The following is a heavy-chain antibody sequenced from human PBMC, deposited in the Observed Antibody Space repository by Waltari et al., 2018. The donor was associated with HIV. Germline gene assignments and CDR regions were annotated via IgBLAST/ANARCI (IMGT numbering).Heavy chain of an antibody. J-gene: IGHJ1*01. CDR3: ARDGGYSYGSDH. Sequence: EVQLVESGGDLVKPGGSLRLPCAASGFTFSSFSMNWVRQAPGKGLEWLSSISNSNSFIYYADSVKGRFTISRDNAKNSLYLQMNSLRAEDTAVYYCARDGGYSYGSDHWGQGTLVTVSS. CDR2: ISNSNSFI. D-gene: IGHD5-18*01. CDR1: GFTFSSFS. V-gene: IGHV3-21*01.